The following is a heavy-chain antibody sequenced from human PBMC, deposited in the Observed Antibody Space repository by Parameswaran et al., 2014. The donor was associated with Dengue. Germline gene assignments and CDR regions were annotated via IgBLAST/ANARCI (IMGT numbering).Heavy chain of an antibody. V-gene: IGHV1-18*01. CDR3: ARDPYLMSGSGFYYYYGMDV. CDR2: ISAYNGNT. Sequence: WVRQAPGQGLEWMGWISAYNGNTNYAQKLQGRVTMTTDTSTSTAYMELRSLRSDDTAVYYCARDPYLMSGSGFYYYYGMDVWGQGTTVTVSS. J-gene: IGHJ6*02. D-gene: IGHD3-10*01.